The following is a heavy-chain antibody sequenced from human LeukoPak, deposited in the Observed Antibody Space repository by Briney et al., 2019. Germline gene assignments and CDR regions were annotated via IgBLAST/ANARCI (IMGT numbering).Heavy chain of an antibody. CDR2: IYSTGTS. J-gene: IGHJ5*02. CDR3: AGPGEGFGGWFDP. CDR1: GGSISSYY. V-gene: IGHV4-4*07. D-gene: IGHD3-16*01. Sequence: PSETLSLTCSVSGGSISSYYWTWFRQPAGKGLEWIGRIYSTGTSNYNPSLKCRVSMSVDTSKNQFYLQVSPVTAADTAVYYGAGPGEGFGGWFDPWGQGTLVTVSS.